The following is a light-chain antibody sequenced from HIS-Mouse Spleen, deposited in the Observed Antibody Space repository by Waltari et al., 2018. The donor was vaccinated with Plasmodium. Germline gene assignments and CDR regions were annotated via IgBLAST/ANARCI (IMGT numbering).Light chain of an antibody. CDR2: DAS. Sequence: AIQLTKSPSSLSASVGDRVTITCRASQGISSALAWYQQKPGKAQKLLIYDASSLESGVPSRFSGSGSGTDFTLTISSLQPEDFATYYCQQFNSYPLTFGGGTKVEIK. J-gene: IGKJ4*01. CDR3: QQFNSYPLT. V-gene: IGKV1-13*02. CDR1: QGISSA.